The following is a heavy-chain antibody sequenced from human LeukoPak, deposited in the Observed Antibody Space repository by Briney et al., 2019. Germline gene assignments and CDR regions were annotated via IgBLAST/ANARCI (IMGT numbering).Heavy chain of an antibody. CDR3: ASYFVGNGGRGY. CDR1: GDSINSANSH. Sequence: PCETLSLTCTVSGDSINSANSHWTWIRQPPGNGLQWLGSVYDSWTNYYSSSIERRIPMSVETSKNKYSLEVSSVIAADAAVYDCASYFVGNGGRGYWGQGALVTVSS. V-gene: IGHV4-30-4*01. CDR2: VYDSWTN. J-gene: IGHJ4*02. D-gene: IGHD2-15*01.